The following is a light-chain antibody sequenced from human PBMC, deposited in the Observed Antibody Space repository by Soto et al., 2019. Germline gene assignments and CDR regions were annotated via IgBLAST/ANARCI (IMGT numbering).Light chain of an antibody. V-gene: IGKV1-5*03. CDR3: QQHNSFSIT. J-gene: IGKJ5*01. CDR1: QTISSW. Sequence: LHKTKSPSALSGSVGARVTLACRASQTISSWLAWYQQKPGKAPKLLIYKASSLESGVPSRFSGSGSGTEFTLTINSLQADDFATYYCQQHNSFSITFGQASRLEIK. CDR2: KAS.